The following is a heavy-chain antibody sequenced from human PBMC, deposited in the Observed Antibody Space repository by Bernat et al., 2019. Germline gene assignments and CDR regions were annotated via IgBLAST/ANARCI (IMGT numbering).Heavy chain of an antibody. CDR1: GFSLSKHY. D-gene: IGHD2-15*01. CDR2: TRDKARGYTT. CDR3: VRETLQVADPDY. V-gene: IGHV3-72*01. J-gene: IGHJ4*02. Sequence: EVQLVESGGGLVQPGESLRLSCAASGFSLSKHYMDWVRQAPGKGLEWVGRTRDKARGYTTDYAASVKGRFTISRDESKNSLHLQMNSLKSEDTAVYYCVRETLQVADPDYWGQGTLVTVFS.